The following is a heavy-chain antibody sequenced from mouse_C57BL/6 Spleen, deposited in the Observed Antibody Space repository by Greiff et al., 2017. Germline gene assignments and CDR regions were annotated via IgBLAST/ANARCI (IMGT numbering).Heavy chain of an antibody. D-gene: IGHD3-3*01. CDR3: ARSRGDVIYFDY. CDR1: GYAFSSSW. Sequence: VQLQQSGPELVKPGASVKISCKASGYAFSSSWMNWVKQRPGKGLEWIGRIYPGDGDTNYNGKFKGKATLTADKSSSTAYMQLSSLTSEDSAVYFCARSRGDVIYFDYWGQGTTITVSS. V-gene: IGHV1-82*01. J-gene: IGHJ2*01. CDR2: IYPGDGDT.